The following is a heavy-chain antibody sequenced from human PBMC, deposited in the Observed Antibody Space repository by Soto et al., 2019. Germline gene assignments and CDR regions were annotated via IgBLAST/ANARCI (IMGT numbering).Heavy chain of an antibody. V-gene: IGHV1-69*13. Sequence: SVKVSCKSSGGTFSSYAVSWVRQAPGQGLEWMGRIIPIFGTANYAQKFQGRVTITADESTSTAYMELSSLRSEDTAVYYCARANRTYYYDNSGHLMNTYFDYWGQGTLVTVSS. CDR3: ARANRTYYYDNSGHLMNTYFDY. CDR2: IIPIFGTA. J-gene: IGHJ4*02. CDR1: GGTFSSYA. D-gene: IGHD3-22*01.